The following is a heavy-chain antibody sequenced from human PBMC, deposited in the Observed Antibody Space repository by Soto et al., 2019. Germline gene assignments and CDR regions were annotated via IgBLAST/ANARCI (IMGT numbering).Heavy chain of an antibody. CDR1: GFPFNNAW. D-gene: IGHD1-26*01. CDR3: TTDSRTTLPEIRFDY. J-gene: IGHJ4*01. Sequence: PGGSLRLSCAASGFPFNNAWINWVRQVPGKGLEWVGRVKSKADGGSGDYAAPVKGRFVVSRDDSKDIVYLQMNSLKIEDTGVYYCTTDSRTTLPEIRFDYWGHGTQVTASS. CDR2: VKSKADGGSG. V-gene: IGHV3-15*07.